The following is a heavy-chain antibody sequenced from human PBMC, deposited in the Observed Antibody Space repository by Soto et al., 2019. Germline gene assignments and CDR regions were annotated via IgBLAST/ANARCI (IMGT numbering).Heavy chain of an antibody. V-gene: IGHV4-59*01. D-gene: IGHD2-15*01. J-gene: IGHJ4*02. CDR3: ARGHGHGGSSFDF. CDR2: VYYNGDT. Sequence: QVQLQESGPGLVKPSETLSLTCTVSGGSTHSYYWAWIRQPPGKGLEWMGYVYYNGDTNYNPSLKSRVTISVDASKNQFSLKLTSVTRADTAVYYCARGHGHGGSSFDFWGQGTLVTVSS. CDR1: GGSTHSYY.